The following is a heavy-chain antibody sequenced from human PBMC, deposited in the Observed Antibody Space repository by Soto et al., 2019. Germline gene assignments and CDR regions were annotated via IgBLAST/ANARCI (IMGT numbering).Heavy chain of an antibody. CDR2: IDPNGAYT. Sequence: GAALKTSWELDGYHFSSQGIRGGLQPHGGGLEWMGWIDPNGAYTRYSPSVEGHVSITADESNRTVYLQWSSLKATDTAVYYGVRHVDHFASSAYGFSVRGKGTMVTVS. D-gene: IGHD3-22*01. V-gene: IGHV5-10-1*01. J-gene: IGHJ6*03. CDR1: GYHFSSQG. CDR3: VRHVDHFASSAYGFSV.